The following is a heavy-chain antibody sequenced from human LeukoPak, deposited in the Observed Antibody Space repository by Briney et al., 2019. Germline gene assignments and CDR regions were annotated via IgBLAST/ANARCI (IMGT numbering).Heavy chain of an antibody. CDR1: GFSFSSYG. CDR3: ARDQRGFSYSKYYFDY. CDR2: IWYDGTNK. D-gene: IGHD5-18*01. V-gene: IGHV3-33*01. Sequence: PGGFLRLSCAASGFSFSSYGMHWVRKAPGKGLEGVAVIWYDGTNKYYADSVKGRFTISRDNSKNTRYLQMNSLRAEDTAVYYCARDQRGFSYSKYYFDYWGQGTLVTVSS. J-gene: IGHJ4*02.